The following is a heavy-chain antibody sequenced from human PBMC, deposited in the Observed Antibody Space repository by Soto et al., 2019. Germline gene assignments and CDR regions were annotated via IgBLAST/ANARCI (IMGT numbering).Heavy chain of an antibody. Sequence: GGSLRLSCVVSGVTFNNYALSCVRQAPGKGLEWVSGIIGSGDTTYYADSVKGRFTISRDNSKNTLYLQMNSLRAEDTAVYHCVNAPAPYSSDARGYGGSSFGYWGQG. V-gene: IGHV3-23*01. CDR2: IIGSGDTT. CDR1: GVTFNNYA. J-gene: IGHJ4*02. CDR3: VNAPAPYSSDARGYGGSSFGY. D-gene: IGHD3-16*01.